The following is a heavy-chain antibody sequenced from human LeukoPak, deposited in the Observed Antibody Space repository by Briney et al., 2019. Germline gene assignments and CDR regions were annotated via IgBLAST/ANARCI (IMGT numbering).Heavy chain of an antibody. J-gene: IGHJ4*02. CDR1: GYTFTSYD. CDR2: MNPNSGNT. D-gene: IGHD5-24*01. CDR3: ARVKPWDGYNPYYLDY. V-gene: IGHV1-8*03. Sequence: ASVKVSCKASGYTFTSYDINWVRRATGQGLEWMGWMNPNSGNTGYAQKFQGRVTITRNSSISTAYMELSSLRSEDAAVYYCARVKPWDGYNPYYLDYWGQGTLVTVSS.